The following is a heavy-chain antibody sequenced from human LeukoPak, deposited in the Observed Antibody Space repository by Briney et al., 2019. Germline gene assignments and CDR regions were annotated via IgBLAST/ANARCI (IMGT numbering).Heavy chain of an antibody. D-gene: IGHD3-22*01. CDR2: INPSGGST. J-gene: IGHJ4*02. V-gene: IGHV1-46*01. CDR1: GYTFTSYY. Sequence: ASVKVSCKASGYTFTSYYMHWVRQAPGQGLEWMGIINPSGGSTSYAQKLQGRVTMTRDTSTSTVYMELSSLRSEDTAVYYCARLGSYYDSSGTVDYWGQGTLVTVSS. CDR3: ARLGSYYDSSGTVDY.